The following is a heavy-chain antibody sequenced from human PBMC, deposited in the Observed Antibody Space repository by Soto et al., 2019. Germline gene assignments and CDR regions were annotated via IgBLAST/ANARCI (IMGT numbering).Heavy chain of an antibody. V-gene: IGHV3-7*01. CDR2: IKEDGSEK. CDR1: RFTFSGSW. CDR3: ARDPAFGAFDI. Sequence: GGSLRLSCAASRFTFSGSWMSWVRQAPGKGLESVAKIKEDGSEKSYVDSVKGRFTVSRDNAKNSLYLQMNSLRPEDTAVYYCARDPAFGAFDIWGQGTMVTVSS. J-gene: IGHJ3*02. D-gene: IGHD3-16*01.